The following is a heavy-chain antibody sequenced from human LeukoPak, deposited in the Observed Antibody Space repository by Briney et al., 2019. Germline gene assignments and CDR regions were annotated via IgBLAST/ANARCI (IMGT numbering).Heavy chain of an antibody. Sequence: PGCSLPLSCAASGFTFSNFYMLWVRQAARRGLDWVACMSYNGGIKYYGDAVRGRFTISRDNSESTLHLEMTSLRPDDTAVYYCAKGGEQKTFRWGMDYWGQGTLVTVSS. J-gene: IGHJ4*02. CDR1: GFTFSNFY. D-gene: IGHD1/OR15-1a*01. CDR2: MSYNGGIK. V-gene: IGHV3-30*18. CDR3: AKGGEQKTFRWGMDY.